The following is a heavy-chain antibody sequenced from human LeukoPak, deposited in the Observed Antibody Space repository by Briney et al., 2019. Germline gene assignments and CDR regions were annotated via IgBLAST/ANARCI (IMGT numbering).Heavy chain of an antibody. D-gene: IGHD6-13*01. Sequence: PGGSLRLSCAASGFTFSSYAMHWVRQAPGKGLEWVAVISYDGSNKYYAYSVKGRFTISRDNSKNTLYLQMNSLRAEDTAVYYCANRGVGNSWLNFDYWGQGTLVTVSS. V-gene: IGHV3-30-3*01. CDR2: ISYDGSNK. CDR3: ANRGVGNSWLNFDY. CDR1: GFTFSSYA. J-gene: IGHJ4*02.